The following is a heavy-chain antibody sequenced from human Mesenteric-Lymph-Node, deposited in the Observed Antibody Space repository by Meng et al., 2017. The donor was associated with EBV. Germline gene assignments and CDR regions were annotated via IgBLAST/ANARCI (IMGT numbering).Heavy chain of an antibody. D-gene: IGHD2-21*02. Sequence: EVQLVELGGGLGKPGGSLKLSVAAPGITFSSYNMNWVRQAPGKGLEWVSSISSSSSYIYYADSVKGRFTISNDNSRSTLYLHMSSLRGEDTAVYYCAKDSTRGVTYYFDSWGQGTLVTVSS. CDR2: ISSSSSYI. CDR3: AKDSTRGVTYYFDS. J-gene: IGHJ4*02. V-gene: IGHV3-21*04. CDR1: GITFSSYN.